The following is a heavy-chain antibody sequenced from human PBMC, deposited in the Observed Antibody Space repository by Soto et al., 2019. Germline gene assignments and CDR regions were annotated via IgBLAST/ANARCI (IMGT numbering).Heavy chain of an antibody. J-gene: IGHJ4*02. CDR1: GFTFSPFW. V-gene: IGHV3-74*01. CDR2: INSDGNST. D-gene: IGHD4-4*01. CDR3: ARGSNHFDY. Sequence: EVQLVESGGGLVQPGGSLRLSCAASGFTFSPFWMHWVRQVPGNGPVWVSRINSDGNSTSYADSVKGRFTISRDNAKNTLYLQMNSLRAEDTAVYYCARGSNHFDYWGQGTLVTVSS.